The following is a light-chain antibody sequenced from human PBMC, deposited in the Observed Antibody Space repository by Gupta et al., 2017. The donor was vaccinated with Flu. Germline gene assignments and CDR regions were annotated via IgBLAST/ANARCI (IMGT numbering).Light chain of an antibody. CDR1: QSVSNNY. CDR3: QQYGSSPRT. V-gene: IGKV3D-20*01. CDR2: DAS. Sequence: EIVVTQSPATLSLSPGERASQSVSNNYVAWYQQRPGLAPRLLIYDASARATGIPDRFSGSGSGTDFTLTISRLEPEDFAVYYCQQYGSSPRTFGQWTKVDFK. J-gene: IGKJ1*01.